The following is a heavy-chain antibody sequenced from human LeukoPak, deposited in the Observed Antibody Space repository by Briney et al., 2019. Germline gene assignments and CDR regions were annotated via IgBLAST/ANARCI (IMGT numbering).Heavy chain of an antibody. V-gene: IGHV5-51*01. Sequence: GESLKISCQGSGNTFTNYWVAWVRQMPGKGLEWMGIIFPGDSDTRYSPSFQGQVTISADKSISTAYLQWSSLKASDTAMYCCARSGLVHISPYYFDYWGQGTLVTVSS. CDR1: GNTFTNYW. D-gene: IGHD5-12*01. J-gene: IGHJ4*02. CDR2: IFPGDSDT. CDR3: ARSGLVHISPYYFDY.